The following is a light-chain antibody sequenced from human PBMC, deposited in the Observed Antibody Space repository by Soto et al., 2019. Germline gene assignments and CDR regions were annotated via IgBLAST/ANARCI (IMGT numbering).Light chain of an antibody. Sequence: QSALTQPASVSGSPGQSITISCTGTNSDIGARDYVSWYQQHPGKAPKLMIYEVNRRPSGVSDRFSGSKSGNTASLTISGLQADDEADYYCSAFTVNSARIFGGGTKLTVL. V-gene: IGLV2-14*01. CDR1: NSDIGARDY. CDR3: SAFTVNSARI. J-gene: IGLJ2*01. CDR2: EVN.